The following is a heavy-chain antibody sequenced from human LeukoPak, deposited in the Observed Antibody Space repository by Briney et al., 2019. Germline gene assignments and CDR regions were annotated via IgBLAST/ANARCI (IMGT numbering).Heavy chain of an antibody. CDR1: GGSISSYY. J-gene: IGHJ5*02. Sequence: SETLSLTCTVSGGSISSYYWSWIRQPPGKGLEWIGYIYYSGSTNYNPSLKSRVTMSVDTSKNQFSLKLSSVTAADTAVYYCARDRNDFWSGYPAGFDPWGQGTLVTVSS. CDR2: IYYSGST. V-gene: IGHV4-59*12. D-gene: IGHD3-3*01. CDR3: ARDRNDFWSGYPAGFDP.